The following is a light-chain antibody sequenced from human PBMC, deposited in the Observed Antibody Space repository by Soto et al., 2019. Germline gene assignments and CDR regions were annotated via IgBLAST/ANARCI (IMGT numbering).Light chain of an antibody. V-gene: IGKV3-11*01. CDR3: QQRSNWPPYT. Sequence: PGERATLSWRASQSVSSYLAWYQQKPGQAPRLLIYDASNRATGIPARFSGSGSGTDFTLTISSLEPEDFAVYYCQQRSNWPPYTFGQGTKLEIK. CDR2: DAS. J-gene: IGKJ2*01. CDR1: QSVSSY.